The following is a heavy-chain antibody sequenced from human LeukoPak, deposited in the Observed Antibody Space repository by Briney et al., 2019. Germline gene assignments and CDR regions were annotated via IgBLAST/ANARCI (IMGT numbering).Heavy chain of an antibody. CDR3: ARAPGMGTLFDY. CDR1: GGSFNNYY. V-gene: IGHV4-34*01. D-gene: IGHD1-1*01. Sequence: PSETLSLTCGVYGGSFNNYYWSWFRQPPGKGLEWIGEVNHSGATNYSPSLKSRVTISVDTSKNQFSLKLSSVTAADTAVYYCARAPGMGTLFDYWGQGTLVTVSS. J-gene: IGHJ4*02. CDR2: VNHSGAT.